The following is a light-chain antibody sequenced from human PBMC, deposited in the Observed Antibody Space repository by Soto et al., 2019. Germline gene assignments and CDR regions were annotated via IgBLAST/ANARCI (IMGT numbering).Light chain of an antibody. CDR3: LQDYAYPWT. CDR2: DAS. V-gene: IGKV3-15*01. CDR1: QSLRSN. J-gene: IGKJ1*01. Sequence: IMITKSPVTLSVSPGETVTLSCRASQSLRSNLAWYQKKPGQTPRLLIYDASTRATGIPARYSGSGSGTEFTRTISSLQPEDLATYYCLQDYAYPWTFGQGTKVDI.